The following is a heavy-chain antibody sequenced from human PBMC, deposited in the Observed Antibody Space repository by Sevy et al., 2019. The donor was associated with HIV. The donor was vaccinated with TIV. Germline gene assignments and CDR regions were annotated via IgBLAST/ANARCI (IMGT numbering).Heavy chain of an antibody. CDR2: ISGRGGRT. V-gene: IGHV3-23*01. CDR1: GFTFSSYA. J-gene: IGHJ4*02. D-gene: IGHD3-10*01. Sequence: GGFLRLSCAASGFTFSSYAMSWVRQAPGKGLEWISAISGRGGRTYYADSVKGRFTISRDNSKNMLYLQMNSLRADDTALYYCAKNWDALWFGELSYFDYWGQGTLVTVSS. CDR3: AKNWDALWFGELSYFDY.